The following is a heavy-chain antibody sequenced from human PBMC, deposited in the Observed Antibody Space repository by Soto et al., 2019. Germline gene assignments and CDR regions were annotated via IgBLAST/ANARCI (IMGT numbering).Heavy chain of an antibody. CDR2: IYPGDSDT. CDR1: GYSFISYW. D-gene: IGHD1-1*01. CDR3: ARERRGQLSNWFDP. J-gene: IGHJ5*02. Sequence: GESLKISCKVSGYSFISYWIAWVRQKPGKGLEWMGIIYPGDSDTRYNPSFQGQVVISADKSNNTAYLQWNSLEASDTATYFCARERRGQLSNWFDPWGQGTLVTVSS. V-gene: IGHV5-51*01.